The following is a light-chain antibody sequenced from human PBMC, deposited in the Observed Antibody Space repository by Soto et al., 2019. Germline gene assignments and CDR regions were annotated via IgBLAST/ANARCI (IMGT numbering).Light chain of an antibody. CDR1: SSDVAAYNY. J-gene: IGLJ3*02. Sequence: QSVLTQPRSVSGSPGQSVTISCTGTSSDVAAYNYVSWYQQLPGKAPKLMTYEVTKRPSGVPDRFSGSKSGNTASLTISGLQAEDEADYYCCSYAGSCNWVFGGGTKLTVL. V-gene: IGLV2-11*01. CDR3: CSYAGSCNWV. CDR2: EVT.